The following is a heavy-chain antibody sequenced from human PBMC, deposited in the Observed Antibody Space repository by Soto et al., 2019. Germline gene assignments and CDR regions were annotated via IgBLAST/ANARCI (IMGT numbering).Heavy chain of an antibody. Sequence: QVQLVESGGGVVQPGRSLRLSCTDSGFTFSSYAMHWDRQTPGKGLEWVAVISYDGSNKYYADSVKGRFTISRDNSKNTLYLQMNSLRAEDTAVYYCAIDNPSYCGGDCYSYYFDYWGQGTLVTVSS. D-gene: IGHD2-21*02. CDR1: GFTFSSYA. CDR3: AIDNPSYCGGDCYSYYFDY. V-gene: IGHV3-30-3*01. J-gene: IGHJ4*02. CDR2: ISYDGSNK.